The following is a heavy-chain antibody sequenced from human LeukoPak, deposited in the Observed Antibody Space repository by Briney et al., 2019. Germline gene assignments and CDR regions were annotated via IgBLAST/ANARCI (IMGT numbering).Heavy chain of an antibody. CDR1: GGSISSGSYY. V-gene: IGHV4-61*02. D-gene: IGHD3-10*01. J-gene: IGHJ4*02. Sequence: SETLSLTCTVSGGSISSGSYYWSWIRQPAGQGLDWIGSIYTSGSTNYNPSLKSRVTISVDTSKNQFSLKLSSVTAADTAVYYCARDLYYYGSETLFDYWGQGTLVTVSS. CDR3: ARDLYYYGSETLFDY. CDR2: IYTSGST.